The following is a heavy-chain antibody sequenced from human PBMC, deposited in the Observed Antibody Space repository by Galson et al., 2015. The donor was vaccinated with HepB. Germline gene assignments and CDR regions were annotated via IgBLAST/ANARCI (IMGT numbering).Heavy chain of an antibody. V-gene: IGHV3-7*05. CDR2: INQDGSEK. Sequence: SLRLSCAASGFTFRSYWMNWVRQAPGKGLEWVANINQDGSEKDYVDSVKGRFTISRDNAKNSLFLQMDSLRAEDTAVYYCARGFGTPTGFDPWGQGTLVTVSS. CDR1: GFTFRSYW. J-gene: IGHJ5*02. CDR3: ARGFGTPTGFDP. D-gene: IGHD3-16*01.